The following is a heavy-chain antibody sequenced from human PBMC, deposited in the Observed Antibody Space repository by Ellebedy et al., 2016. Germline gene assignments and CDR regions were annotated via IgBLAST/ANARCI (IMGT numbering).Heavy chain of an antibody. J-gene: IGHJ4*02. CDR2: IKSKTDGEIT. CDR3: TIYYVRYYFDY. D-gene: IGHD3-10*02. Sequence: GGSLRLSXAASGFIFSNAWLSWVRQAPGKGLEWVGRIKSKTDGEITDYAAPVKGRFTISRDDSKNTLHLQMNSLTTEDTAVYYCTIYYVRYYFDYWGQGTLVTVSS. V-gene: IGHV3-15*01. CDR1: GFIFSNAW.